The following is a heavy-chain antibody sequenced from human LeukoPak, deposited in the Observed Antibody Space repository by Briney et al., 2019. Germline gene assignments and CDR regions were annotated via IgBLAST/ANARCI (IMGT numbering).Heavy chain of an antibody. V-gene: IGHV5-51*01. CDR1: GYIFTNYW. CDR3: ARHQRDYYDSSDQLGFDY. CDR2: VYPGDSNA. J-gene: IGHJ4*02. D-gene: IGHD3-22*01. Sequence: PRESLKISCKGSGYIFTNYWIGWVRQMPGKGLEWMGIVYPGDSNARYSPSFQGQVTISADKSISTAYLQWNSLKASDTAMYYCARHQRDYYDSSDQLGFDYWGQGTLVTVSS.